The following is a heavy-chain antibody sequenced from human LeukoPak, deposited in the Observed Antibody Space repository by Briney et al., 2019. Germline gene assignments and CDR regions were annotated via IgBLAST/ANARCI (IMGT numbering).Heavy chain of an antibody. Sequence: PGGSLRLSCAASGFTFSSYAMSWVRQAPGKGLEWVSAISGSGGSTYYADSVKGRFTISRDNSKNTLYLQMNSLRAEDMAVYYCAKDSEHLVRRGSFDYWGQGTLVTVSS. J-gene: IGHJ4*02. CDR2: ISGSGGST. CDR3: AKDSEHLVRRGSFDY. D-gene: IGHD6-13*01. CDR1: GFTFSSYA. V-gene: IGHV3-23*01.